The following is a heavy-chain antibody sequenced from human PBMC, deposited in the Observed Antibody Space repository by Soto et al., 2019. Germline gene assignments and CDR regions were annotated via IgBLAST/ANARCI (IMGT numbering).Heavy chain of an antibody. D-gene: IGHD3-22*01. CDR3: ARGGYFDSSNYLAY. Sequence: GASVKVSCKASGYTFTSYDINWVRQASGQGLEWMGWMNPNTGKTGYAQKFQGRVTMTRDISISTAYMELTSLTSEDTAVYYCARGGYFDSSNYLAYWGLGTLVTVSS. CDR1: GYTFTSYD. V-gene: IGHV1-8*01. CDR2: MNPNTGKT. J-gene: IGHJ4*02.